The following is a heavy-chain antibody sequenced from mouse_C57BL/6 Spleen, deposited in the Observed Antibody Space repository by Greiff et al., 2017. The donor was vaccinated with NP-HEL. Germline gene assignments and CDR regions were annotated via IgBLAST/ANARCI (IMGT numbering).Heavy chain of an antibody. V-gene: IGHV1-64*01. J-gene: IGHJ4*01. CDR2: IHPNSGST. CDR1: GYTFTSYW. D-gene: IGHD1-1*01. Sequence: VQLQQSGAELVKPGASVKLSCKASGYTFTSYWMHWVKQRPGQGLEWIGMIHPNSGSTNYNEKFKSKATLTVDKSSGTAYMQLSSLTSEDSAVYYCASYGSSSYYAMDYWGQGTSVTVSS. CDR3: ASYGSSSYYAMDY.